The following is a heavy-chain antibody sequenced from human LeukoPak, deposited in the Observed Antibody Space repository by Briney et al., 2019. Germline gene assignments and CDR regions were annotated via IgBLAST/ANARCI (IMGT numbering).Heavy chain of an antibody. CDR1: GFTFSSYE. D-gene: IGHD5-18*01. CDR2: ISSGGSTI. CDR3: ASDSYGYGDY. Sequence: GGSLRLSCAASGFTFSSYEINWVRQAPGKGLEWVSYISSGGSTIYYADSVKCRFTISRDNAKNSLYLQMNSLRAEDTAVYYCASDSYGYGDYWGQGTLVTVSS. J-gene: IGHJ4*02. V-gene: IGHV3-48*03.